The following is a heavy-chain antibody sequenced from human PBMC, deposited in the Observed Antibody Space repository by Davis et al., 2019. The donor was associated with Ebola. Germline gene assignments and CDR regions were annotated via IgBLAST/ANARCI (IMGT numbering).Heavy chain of an antibody. V-gene: IGHV3-15*01. J-gene: IGHJ3*02. D-gene: IGHD3-9*01. CDR1: GFTFNSAW. CDR2: IKSKTDGGTT. CDR3: TTSGYYDILTGYMNAFDI. Sequence: PGGSLRLSCAGSGFTFNSAWMSWVRQAPGKGLEWVGRIKSKTDGGTTDYAAPVKGRFTISRDDSKTTLSLQMNSLKTEDTAVYYCTTSGYYDILTGYMNAFDIWGQGTMVTVSS.